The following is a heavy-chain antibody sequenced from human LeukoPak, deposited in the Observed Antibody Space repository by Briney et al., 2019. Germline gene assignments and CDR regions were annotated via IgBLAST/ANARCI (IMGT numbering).Heavy chain of an antibody. CDR1: GYTFTSYD. Sequence: ASVKVSCKASGYTFTSYDINWVRQATGQGLEWMGWMNPNSGKTGYAQKFQGRVTMTRNTSINTAYMELSSLRSEDTAVYYCARDSRDGYNLPSFDVWGKGTTVTVSS. CDR3: ARDSRDGYNLPSFDV. J-gene: IGHJ6*04. CDR2: MNPNSGKT. D-gene: IGHD5-24*01. V-gene: IGHV1-8*01.